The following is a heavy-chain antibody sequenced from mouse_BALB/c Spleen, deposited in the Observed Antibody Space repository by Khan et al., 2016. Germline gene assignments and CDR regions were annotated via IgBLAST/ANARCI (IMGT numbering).Heavy chain of an antibody. CDR2: IYPGNVNS. D-gene: IGHD1-1*01. CDR1: GYTFTSYY. CDR3: ARSDLRGAMDY. J-gene: IGHJ4*01. V-gene: IGHV1S56*01. Sequence: QVQLKQSGPELVKPGASVRISCKASGYTFTSYYIHWVNQRPGQGLEWIGWIYPGNVNSKYNEKFKGKATLTADKSSSTAFMQLSSLTSEDSAVYFWARSDLRGAMDYWGQGTSVTVSS.